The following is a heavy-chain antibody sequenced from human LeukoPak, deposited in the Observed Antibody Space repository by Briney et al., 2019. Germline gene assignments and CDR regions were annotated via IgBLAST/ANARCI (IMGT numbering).Heavy chain of an antibody. V-gene: IGHV1-2*02. D-gene: IGHD3-9*01. CDR1: GYTFTGYY. CDR3: ARREQSTTSSHVLTGRLNVFAI. Sequence: GASVKVSCKASGYTFTGYYIHWVRQAPGQGLEWMGWINPNSGGTNYAQKFQGRVTMTRDTSITTAYMELSSLRSEDTAVYYCARREQSTTSSHVLTGRLNVFAIWGQGTMVTVSS. CDR2: INPNSGGT. J-gene: IGHJ3*02.